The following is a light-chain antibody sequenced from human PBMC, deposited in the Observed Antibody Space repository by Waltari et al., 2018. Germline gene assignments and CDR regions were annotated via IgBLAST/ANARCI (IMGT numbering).Light chain of an antibody. V-gene: IGKV2-30*01. J-gene: IGKJ2*01. CDR2: KVS. Sequence: DIVMTQSPLSLSVTPGQPASISCRSSQRLVFNDGNTFLHWFQQRPGQSPRRLIYKVSNRDSGVPDRFSGSGSGTDFTLKISRVEAADVGVYYCMQGAHWPPMYTVGQGTKLEI. CDR3: MQGAHWPPMYT. CDR1: QRLVFNDGNTF.